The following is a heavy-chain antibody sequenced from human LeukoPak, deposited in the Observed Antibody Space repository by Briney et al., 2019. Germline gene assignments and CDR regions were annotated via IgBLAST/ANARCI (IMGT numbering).Heavy chain of an antibody. D-gene: IGHD6-13*01. CDR1: GYSISSGYY. CDR3: ARETNGIAET. V-gene: IGHV4-38-2*02. J-gene: IGHJ5*02. Sequence: SETLSLTCTVSGYSISSGYYWGWIRQPPGKGLEWIGSIYHSGITYYNPSLKSRVTISVDTSKNQFSLKLSSVTAADTDVYYCARETNGIAETWGQGTLVTVSS. CDR2: IYHSGIT.